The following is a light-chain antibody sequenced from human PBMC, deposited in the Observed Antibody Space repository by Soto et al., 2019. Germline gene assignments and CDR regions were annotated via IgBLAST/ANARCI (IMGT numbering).Light chain of an antibody. CDR3: SSSAGIYHYLV. Sequence: QSALTQPPSASGSPGQSGTISCTGTSSDIGGYNSVSWYQQHPGKAPRLMIYEVNKRPSGVPDRFSGSKSGYTASLTVSGLQTEDEAFYYCSSSAGIYHYLVFGGGTKLTVL. CDR2: EVN. V-gene: IGLV2-8*01. CDR1: SSDIGGYNS. J-gene: IGLJ3*02.